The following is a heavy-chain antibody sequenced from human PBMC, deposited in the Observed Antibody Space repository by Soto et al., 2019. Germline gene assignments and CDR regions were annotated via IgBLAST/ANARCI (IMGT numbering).Heavy chain of an antibody. Sequence: QVQLQQWGAGLLKPSEPLSLTCTVYDGSSSGYYWSWVRQPPGKGLEWIGEINPSGSTNYNPSLKSRVTISVDTSNNQFSLNVNSVTAADTAVYYCARGRITMLHWGQGTLVTVSS. V-gene: IGHV4-34*01. CDR1: DGSSSGYY. D-gene: IGHD3-10*02. J-gene: IGHJ4*02. CDR3: ARGRITMLH. CDR2: INPSGST.